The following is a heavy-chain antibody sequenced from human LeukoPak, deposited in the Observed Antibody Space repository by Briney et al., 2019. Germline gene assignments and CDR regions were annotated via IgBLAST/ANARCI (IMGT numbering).Heavy chain of an antibody. J-gene: IGHJ3*02. CDR3: ARAYSPTYYDFWSGSGDDAFDI. Sequence: PSETLSLTCTVSGGSISSYYWSWIRQPAGKGLEWIGRIYTSGSTNYNPSLKSRVTISVDTSKNQFSLKLSSVTAADTAVYYCARAYSPTYYDFWSGSGDDAFDIWGQGTMVTVSS. CDR1: GGSISSYY. V-gene: IGHV4-4*07. CDR2: IYTSGST. D-gene: IGHD3-3*01.